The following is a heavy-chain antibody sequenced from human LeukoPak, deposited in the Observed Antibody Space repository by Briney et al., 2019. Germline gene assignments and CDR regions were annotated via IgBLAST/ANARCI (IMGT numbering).Heavy chain of an antibody. CDR3: AKADRPSLKHYFDY. J-gene: IGHJ4*02. CDR1: GFTFTTYW. CDR2: INSDGSIT. D-gene: IGHD6-6*01. V-gene: IGHV3-74*01. Sequence: PGGSLRLSCAASGFTFTTYWMHWVRQAPGKGLVWVSHINSDGSITSYADSVKGRFTISRDNAKNTLYLQMNSLRAEDTAVYYCAKADRPSLKHYFDYWGQGTLVTVSS.